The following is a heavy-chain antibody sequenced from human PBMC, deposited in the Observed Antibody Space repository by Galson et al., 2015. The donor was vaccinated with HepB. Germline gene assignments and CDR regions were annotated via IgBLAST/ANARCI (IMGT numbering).Heavy chain of an antibody. CDR3: AKAAPSITAPYYYDSRGGYMDV. CDR2: ISWNSGSI. Sequence: SLRLSCAASGFTFDDYAMHWVRQAPGKGLEWVSGISWNSGSIGYADSVKGRFTISRDNAKNSLYLQMNSLRAEDTALYYCAKAAPSITAPYYYDSRGGYMDVWGKGTTVTVSS. V-gene: IGHV3-9*01. J-gene: IGHJ6*03. CDR1: GFTFDDYA. D-gene: IGHD3-10*01.